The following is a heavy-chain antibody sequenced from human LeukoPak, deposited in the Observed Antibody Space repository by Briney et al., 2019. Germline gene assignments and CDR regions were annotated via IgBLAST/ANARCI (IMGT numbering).Heavy chain of an antibody. J-gene: IGHJ4*02. Sequence: PPGGSLRLSCAASGFTFSTYGMHWVRQAPGKGLGWVALIWYDGSHKYYADSVKGRFTISRDNSKNTLYLQMNSLRAEDTAVYYCAKDPAHRPPYSSGWLAGFDYWGQGTLVTVSS. CDR3: AKDPAHRPPYSSGWLAGFDY. D-gene: IGHD6-19*01. V-gene: IGHV3-30*02. CDR1: GFTFSTYG. CDR2: IWYDGSHK.